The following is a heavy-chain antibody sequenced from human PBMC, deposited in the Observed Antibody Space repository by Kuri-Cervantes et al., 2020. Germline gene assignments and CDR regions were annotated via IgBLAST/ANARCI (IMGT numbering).Heavy chain of an antibody. CDR2: IYYSGSI. D-gene: IGHD3-22*01. CDR3: AILLTYYYDSSGFDY. V-gene: IGHV4-59*01. CDR1: GGSISSYY. Sequence: GSLRLSCTVSGGSISSYYWSWIRQPPGKGLEWIGYIYYSGSINYNPSLKSRVTISVDTSKNQFSLKLSSVTAADAAVYYCAILLTYYYDSSGFDYWGQGTLVTVSS. J-gene: IGHJ4*02.